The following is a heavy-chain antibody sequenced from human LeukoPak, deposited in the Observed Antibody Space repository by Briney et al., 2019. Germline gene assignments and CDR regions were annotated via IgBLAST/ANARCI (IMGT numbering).Heavy chain of an antibody. CDR2: INPSGGST. D-gene: IGHD3-22*01. J-gene: IGHJ5*02. V-gene: IGHV1-46*01. CDR1: GYTFTSYY. Sequence: ASVKVSCKASGYTFTSYYMHWVRQAPGQGLEWMGIINPSGGSTSYAQKFQGRVTMTRDTFTSTVYMELSSLRSEDTAVYYCARRNYYDSSGYLFDPWGQGTLVTVSS. CDR3: ARRNYYDSSGYLFDP.